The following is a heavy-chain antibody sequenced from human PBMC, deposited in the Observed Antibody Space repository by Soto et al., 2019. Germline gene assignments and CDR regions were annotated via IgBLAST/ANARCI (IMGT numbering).Heavy chain of an antibody. CDR1: GYTFTSYA. D-gene: IGHD1-26*01. CDR2: INAGNGNT. V-gene: IGHV1-3*05. J-gene: IGHJ6*02. CDR3: AREGAGNYYYYGMDV. Sequence: QVQLVQSGAEEKKPGASVKVSCKASGYTFTSYAMHWVRQAPGQRLEWMGWINAGNGNTKYSQKFQGRVTITRDTSASTAYMELSSLRSEDTAVYYCAREGAGNYYYYGMDVWGQGTTVTVSS.